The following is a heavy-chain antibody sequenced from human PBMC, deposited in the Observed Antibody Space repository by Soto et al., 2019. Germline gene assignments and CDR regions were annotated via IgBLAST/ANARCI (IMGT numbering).Heavy chain of an antibody. V-gene: IGHV4-39*01. J-gene: IGHJ5*02. CDR3: ARQGLHLGELSFHKRLKNNWFDP. CDR2: IYYSGST. CDR1: GGSISSSSYY. D-gene: IGHD3-16*02. Sequence: QLQLQESGPGLVKPSETLSLTCTVSGGSISSSSYYWGWIRQPPGKGLEWIGSIYYSGSTYYNPSLKSRVTISVDTSKNQFSLKLSSVTAADTAVYYCARQGLHLGELSFHKRLKNNWFDPWGQGTLVTVSS.